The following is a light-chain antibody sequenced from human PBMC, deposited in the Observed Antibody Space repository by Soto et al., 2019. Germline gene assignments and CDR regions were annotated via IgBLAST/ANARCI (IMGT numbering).Light chain of an antibody. CDR2: GAS. CDR3: QQYGSSPGT. V-gene: IGKV3-20*01. J-gene: IGKJ1*01. Sequence: EIVLTQSTGTLSLSPGERATLSCRASQSVSSSYLAWYQQKPGQAPRLLIYGASSRATGIPDRFSGSGSGTDFTLTLSRLEPEDFAVYYCQQYGSSPGTFGQGTKVEMK. CDR1: QSVSSSY.